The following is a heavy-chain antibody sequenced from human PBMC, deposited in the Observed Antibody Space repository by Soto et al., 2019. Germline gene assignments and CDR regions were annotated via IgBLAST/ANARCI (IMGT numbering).Heavy chain of an antibody. D-gene: IGHD5-18*01. J-gene: IGHJ4*02. CDR3: AKDGYKYKYCSDY. V-gene: IGHV3-30*18. CDR1: GFSFSRYG. Sequence: GGSLRLSCAASGFSFSRYGIHWVRQAPGKGLEWVAVISKDGGDKEYAESVKGRCTISRENSKSTVYLQMNSLRVEDTAVYYCAKDGYKYKYCSDYWGQGTLVTVSS. CDR2: ISKDGGDK.